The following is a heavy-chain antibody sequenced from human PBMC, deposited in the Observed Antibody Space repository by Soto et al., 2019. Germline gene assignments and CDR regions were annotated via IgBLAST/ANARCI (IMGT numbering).Heavy chain of an antibody. D-gene: IGHD5-18*01. CDR1: GGSISSSSYY. J-gene: IGHJ6*02. CDR2: IYYSGST. V-gene: IGHV4-39*01. CDR3: ARLRIQLWLGRGYYYYGMDV. Sequence: NPSETLSLTCTVSGGSISSSSYYWGWIRQPPGKGLEWIGSIYYSGSTYYNPSLKSRVTISVDTSKNQFSLKLSSVTAADTAVYYCARLRIQLWLGRGYYYYGMDVWGQGTTVTVSS.